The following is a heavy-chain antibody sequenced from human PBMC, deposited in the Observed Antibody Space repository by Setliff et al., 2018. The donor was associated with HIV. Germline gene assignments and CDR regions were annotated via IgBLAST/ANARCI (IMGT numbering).Heavy chain of an antibody. J-gene: IGHJ4*02. Sequence: TLSLTCTVSGGSISSYYWGWIRQPPGKGLEWIGSIYYSGSTYYNPSLQSRVTISVDTSKNLFSLRLSSVTASDTAVYYCARQAIFGYYDSSGYLDYWGQGTLVTSPQ. V-gene: IGHV4-39*01. CDR1: GGSISSYY. CDR3: ARQAIFGYYDSSGYLDY. D-gene: IGHD3-22*01. CDR2: IYYSGST.